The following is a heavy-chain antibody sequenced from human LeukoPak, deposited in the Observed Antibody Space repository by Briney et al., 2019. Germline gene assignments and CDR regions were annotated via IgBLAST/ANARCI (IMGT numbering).Heavy chain of an antibody. CDR2: IGGTGEST. Sequence: PGGSLRLSCEASGFPFNNNAMNWVRQAPGEGLEWVSSIGGTGESTFYADSVKGRFTISRDNSKNTLYLQMNSLSREDAAIFYCTRGGGNNGWGAFDVWCRRTMVAVSS. CDR1: GFPFNNNA. V-gene: IGHV3-23*01. D-gene: IGHD3-16*01. J-gene: IGHJ3*01. CDR3: TRGGGNNGWGAFDV.